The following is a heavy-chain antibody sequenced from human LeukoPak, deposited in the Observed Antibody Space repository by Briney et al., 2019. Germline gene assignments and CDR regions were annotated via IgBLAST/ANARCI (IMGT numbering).Heavy chain of an antibody. D-gene: IGHD3-22*01. CDR3: AKGSLLYDSSGYYWFDP. CDR2: ISWNSGSI. CDR1: GFTFDDYA. J-gene: IGHJ5*02. Sequence: GGSLRLSCAASGFTFDDYAMHWVRQAPGKGLEWVSGISWNSGSIGYADSVKGRFTISRDNVKNSLYLQMNSLRAEDTALYYCAKGSLLYDSSGYYWFDPWGQGTLVTVSS. V-gene: IGHV3-9*01.